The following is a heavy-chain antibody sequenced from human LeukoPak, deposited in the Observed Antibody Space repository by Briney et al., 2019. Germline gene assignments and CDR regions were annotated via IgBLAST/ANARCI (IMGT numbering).Heavy chain of an antibody. Sequence: NPGGSLRLSCTASGFTFGDYALSWFRQAPGKGLEWLSFIRSKDYGGTTEYAASVKGRFTIPRDDSNSIAYLQMNSLIIEDTAVYFCTRDPHYYHGNPHDFWGQGTRVTVSS. V-gene: IGHV3-49*05. CDR1: GFTFGDYA. CDR2: IRSKDYGGTT. J-gene: IGHJ4*02. CDR3: TRDPHYYHGNPHDF. D-gene: IGHD4-23*01.